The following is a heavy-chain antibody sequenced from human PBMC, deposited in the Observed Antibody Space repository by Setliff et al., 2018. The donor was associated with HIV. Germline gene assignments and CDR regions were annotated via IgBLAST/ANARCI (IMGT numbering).Heavy chain of an antibody. J-gene: IGHJ5*02. CDR3: ARTKGGSKHGSFWDS. D-gene: IGHD3-10*01. CDR1: GDSINTDGLY. CDR2: IHYNGIT. V-gene: IGHV4-31*03. Sequence: SETLSLTCTVSGDSINTDGLYWTWIRQHPATGLEWIGYIHYNGITYYNPSLESRVSISVDLSKNQFSLKLNSVTVADTAVYYCARTKGGSKHGSFWDSWGQGILVTVAS.